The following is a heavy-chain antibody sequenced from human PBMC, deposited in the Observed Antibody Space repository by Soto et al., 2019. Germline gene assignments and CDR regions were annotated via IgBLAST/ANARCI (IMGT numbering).Heavy chain of an antibody. CDR2: INCNSGAT. D-gene: IGHD3-16*01. CDR1: GYSIAGFY. V-gene: IGHV1-2*04. Sequence: GASVKVSCKASGYSIAGFYIHWMRQAPGQGLEWVGSINCNSGATTYAQKFQDSVAMTRDTSVSTAYMDLNRLTSDDTAIYYCAIIMTHSDSFDIWGQGTVVTVSS. CDR3: AIIMTHSDSFDI. J-gene: IGHJ3*02.